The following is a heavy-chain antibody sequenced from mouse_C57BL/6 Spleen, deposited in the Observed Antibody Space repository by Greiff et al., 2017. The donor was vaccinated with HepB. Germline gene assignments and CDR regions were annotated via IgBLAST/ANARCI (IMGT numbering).Heavy chain of an antibody. D-gene: IGHD1-1*01. J-gene: IGHJ1*03. V-gene: IGHV5-4*03. CDR2: ISDGGSYT. CDR3: ARDYYGSRTGYFDV. Sequence: DVMLVESGGGLVKPGGSLKLSCAASGFTFSSYAMSWVRQTPEKRLEWVATISDGGSYTYYPDNVKGRFTISRDNAKNNLYLQMSHLKSEDTAMYYCARDYYGSRTGYFDVWGTGTTVTVSS. CDR1: GFTFSSYA.